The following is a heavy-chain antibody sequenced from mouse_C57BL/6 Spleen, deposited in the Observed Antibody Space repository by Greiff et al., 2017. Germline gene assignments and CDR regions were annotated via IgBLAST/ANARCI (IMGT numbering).Heavy chain of an antibody. CDR1: GYTFTGYW. CDR3: ARSLYGSSFYYLDY. V-gene: IGHV1-9*01. Sequence: VQLQQSGAELMKPGASVKLSCKATGYTFTGYWIEWVKQRPGHGLEWIGEILPGSGSTNYNEKCQGKATVPADTTSNTAYMQLSSLTTEDSAIYYCARSLYGSSFYYLDYWGQGTTRTVSS. J-gene: IGHJ2*01. D-gene: IGHD1-1*01. CDR2: ILPGSGST.